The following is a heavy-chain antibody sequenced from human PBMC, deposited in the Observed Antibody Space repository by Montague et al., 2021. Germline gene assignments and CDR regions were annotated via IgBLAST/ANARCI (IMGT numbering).Heavy chain of an antibody. D-gene: IGHD1-14*01. CDR2: IYYSRRT. CDR3: TVTNPYYYYGMDV. J-gene: IGHJ6*02. CDR1: GASISDSY. Sequence: SETLSLTCSVSGASISDSYWSWIRQPPGRGLEWIGYIYYSRRTTYNTSLKSRVTISLETSKNQLSLQLISVTAADTAFYYCTVTNPYYYYGMDVWGQGTTVTVSS. V-gene: IGHV4-59*01.